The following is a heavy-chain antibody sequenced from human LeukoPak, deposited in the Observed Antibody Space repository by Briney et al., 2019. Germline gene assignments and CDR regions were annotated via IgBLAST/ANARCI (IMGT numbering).Heavy chain of an antibody. J-gene: IGHJ4*02. V-gene: IGHV1-69*05. CDR1: GGTFSSYT. CDR2: IIPIFGTA. D-gene: IGHD1-26*01. CDR3: ARGTRYSGSYLD. Sequence: SVKASCKASGGTFSSYTISWVRQAPGQGLEWMGRIIPIFGTANYAQKFQGRVTITTDESTSTAYMELSSLRSEDTAVYYCARGTRYSGSYLDWGQGTLVTASS.